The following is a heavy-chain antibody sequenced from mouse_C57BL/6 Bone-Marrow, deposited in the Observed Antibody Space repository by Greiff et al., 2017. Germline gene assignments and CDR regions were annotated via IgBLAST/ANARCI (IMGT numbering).Heavy chain of an antibody. J-gene: IGHJ2*01. V-gene: IGHV2-4*01. CDR2: IRNGGST. D-gene: IGHD1-1*01. CDR1: GFSLTSYG. CDR3: AKLDGSSY. Sequence: VQLKESGPGLVQPSQSLSITCTASGFSLTSYGVHWVRQPPGQGLEWLGVIRNGGSTDYNAAFISRLSISKDNYKCHVFFKMNSLQADDTAIYYCAKLDGSSYWGQGTTLTVSS.